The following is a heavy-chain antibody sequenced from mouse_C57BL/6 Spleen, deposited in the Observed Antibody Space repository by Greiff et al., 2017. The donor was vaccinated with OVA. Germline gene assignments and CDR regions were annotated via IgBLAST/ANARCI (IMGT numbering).Heavy chain of an antibody. V-gene: IGHV2-9-1*01. CDR2: IWTGGGT. CDR3: ARITTVADYAMDY. J-gene: IGHJ4*01. CDR1: GFSLTSYA. D-gene: IGHD1-1*01. Sequence: VKVVESGPGLVAPSQSLSITCTVSGFSLTSYAISWVRQPPGKGLEWLGVIWTGGGTNYNSALKSRLSISKDNSKSQVFLKMNSLQTDDTARYYCARITTVADYAMDYWGQGTSVTVSS.